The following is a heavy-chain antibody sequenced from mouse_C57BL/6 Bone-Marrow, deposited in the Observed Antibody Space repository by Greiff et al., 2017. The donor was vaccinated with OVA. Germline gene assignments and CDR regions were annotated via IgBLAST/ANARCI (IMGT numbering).Heavy chain of an antibody. CDR3: ARSYGIAWFAY. D-gene: IGHD2-1*01. V-gene: IGHV1-63*01. J-gene: IGHJ3*01. Sequence: VKLVESGAELVRPGTSVKMSCKASGYTFTNYWIGWAKQRPGHGLEWIGDIYPGGGYTNYNEKFKGKATLTADKSSSTAYMQFSSLTSEDSAIYYCARSYGIAWFAYWGQGTLVTVSA. CDR1: GYTFTNYW. CDR2: IYPGGGYT.